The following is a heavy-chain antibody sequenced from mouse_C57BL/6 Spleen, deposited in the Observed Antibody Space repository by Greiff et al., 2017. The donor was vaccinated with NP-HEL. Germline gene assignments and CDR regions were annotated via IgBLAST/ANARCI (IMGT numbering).Heavy chain of an antibody. D-gene: IGHD1-1*01. CDR2: IYPGDGDT. J-gene: IGHJ4*01. V-gene: IGHV1-80*01. Sequence: VQLQQSGAELVKPGASVKISCKASGYAFSSYWMNWVKQRPGKGLEWIGQIYPGDGDTNYNGKFKGKATLTADKSSSTAYMQLSSLTSEDSAVYFCARDYGSSYVNYAMDYWGQRTSVTVAS. CDR1: GYAFSSYW. CDR3: ARDYGSSYVNYAMDY.